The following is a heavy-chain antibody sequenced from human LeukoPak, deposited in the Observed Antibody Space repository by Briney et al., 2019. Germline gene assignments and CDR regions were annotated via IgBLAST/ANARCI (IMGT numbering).Heavy chain of an antibody. J-gene: IGHJ3*02. CDR3: ASARFYNWNDQNAFDI. V-gene: IGHV3-21*01. CDR1: EFSVGSNY. Sequence: GGSLRLSCAASEFSVGSNYMTWVRQAPGKGLEWVSSISSSSSYIYYADSVKGRFTISRDNAKNSLYLQMNSLRAEDTAVYYCASARFYNWNDQNAFDIWGQGTMVTVSS. D-gene: IGHD1-20*01. CDR2: ISSSSSYI.